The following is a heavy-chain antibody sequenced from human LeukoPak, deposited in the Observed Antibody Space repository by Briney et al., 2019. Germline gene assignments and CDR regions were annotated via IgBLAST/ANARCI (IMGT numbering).Heavy chain of an antibody. J-gene: IGHJ6*02. Sequence: GESLKFSCKGSGYSFTSYWISWVRQMAGKGLEWMGSIDPSDSYTNYSPSFQGHVTISADKSISTAYLQWSSLKASDTATYYCARPMAGSGGYYYYDMDVWGQGTTVTVSS. V-gene: IGHV5-10-1*01. CDR3: ARPMAGSGGYYYYDMDV. CDR2: IDPSDSYT. D-gene: IGHD2-8*01. CDR1: GYSFTSYW.